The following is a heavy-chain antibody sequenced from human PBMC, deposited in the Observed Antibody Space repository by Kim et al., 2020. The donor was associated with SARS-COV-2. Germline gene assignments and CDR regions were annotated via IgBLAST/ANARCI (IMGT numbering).Heavy chain of an antibody. Sequence: GGSLRLSCAASGFTFSSSWMPWVRQAPGKGPVWVANINYDGRATNYVDSVKGRFTISRDNAKSSLYLQMNSLRAEDTAVYYCVRGFYGMLFWGQGTM. CDR3: VRGFYGMLF. J-gene: IGHJ3*01. CDR2: INYDGRAT. D-gene: IGHD4-17*01. CDR1: GFTFSSSW. V-gene: IGHV3-7*04.